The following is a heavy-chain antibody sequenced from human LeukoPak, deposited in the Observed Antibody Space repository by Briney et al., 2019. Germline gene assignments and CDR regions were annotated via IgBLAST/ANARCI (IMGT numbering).Heavy chain of an antibody. Sequence: SVKVSSKASGGTFSSYAISWVRQAPGQGLEWMGGIIPIFGTANYAQKFQGRVTITADESTSTAYMELSSLRSEDTAVYYCARGEGFPFSQAIDYWGQGTLVTVSS. CDR2: IIPIFGTA. J-gene: IGHJ4*02. CDR3: ARGEGFPFSQAIDY. D-gene: IGHD3-16*01. V-gene: IGHV1-69*01. CDR1: GGTFSSYA.